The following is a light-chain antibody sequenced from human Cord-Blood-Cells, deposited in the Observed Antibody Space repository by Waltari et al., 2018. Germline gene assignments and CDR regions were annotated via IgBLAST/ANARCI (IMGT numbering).Light chain of an antibody. J-gene: IGLJ3*02. Sequence: QSALTQPASVSGSPGQSITISCTGTSSAVGGYNYVSWYQQHPGKAPKLMIYDVSNRPSGVCKRFSGSKSGNTASLTISGLQAEDEADYYCSSNTSSSTWVFGGGTKLTVL. CDR3: SSNTSSSTWV. V-gene: IGLV2-14*03. CDR2: DVS. CDR1: SSAVGGYNY.